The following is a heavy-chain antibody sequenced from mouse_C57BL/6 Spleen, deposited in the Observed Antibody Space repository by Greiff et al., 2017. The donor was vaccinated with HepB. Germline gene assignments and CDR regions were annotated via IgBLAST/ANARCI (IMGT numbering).Heavy chain of an antibody. V-gene: IGHV5-17*01. CDR1: GFTSSDYG. Sequence: DVMLVESGGGLVKPGGSLKLSCAASGFTSSDYGMHWVRQAPEKGLEWVAYISSGSSTIYYADTVKGRFTISRDNAKNTLFLQMTSLGSEDTAMYYCAVYGYAMDYWGQGTSVTVSS. J-gene: IGHJ4*01. D-gene: IGHD1-1*01. CDR3: AVYGYAMDY. CDR2: ISSGSSTI.